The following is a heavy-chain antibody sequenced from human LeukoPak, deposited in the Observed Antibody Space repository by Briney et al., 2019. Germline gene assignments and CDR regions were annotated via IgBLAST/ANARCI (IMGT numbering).Heavy chain of an antibody. D-gene: IGHD2-2*01. CDR2: ITPILGIA. J-gene: IGHJ5*02. CDR1: GGTFSSYT. Sequence: SVKVSCKASGGTFSSYTISWVRQAPGQGLEWMGRITPILGIANYAQKFQGRVTITADKSTSTAYMELSSLRSEDTAVYYCARAPCSSTSCYSDLNWVDPWGQGTLVTVSS. CDR3: ARAPCSSTSCYSDLNWVDP. V-gene: IGHV1-69*02.